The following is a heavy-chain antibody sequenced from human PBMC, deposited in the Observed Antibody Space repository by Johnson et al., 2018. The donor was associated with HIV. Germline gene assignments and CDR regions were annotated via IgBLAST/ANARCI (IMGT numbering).Heavy chain of an antibody. J-gene: IGHJ3*02. Sequence: QVQLVESGGGVVQPGRSLRLSCAASGFTFSSYAMHWVRQAPGKGLEWVAVISYDGSNKYYADSVKGRFTISRDNSKNTLYLQMNSLRAEDTAVYYCARDGPTRLGGARGVFDAFDIWGQVTMVTVSS. CDR2: ISYDGSNK. D-gene: IGHD1-26*01. CDR3: ARDGPTRLGGARGVFDAFDI. CDR1: GFTFSSYA. V-gene: IGHV3-30*04.